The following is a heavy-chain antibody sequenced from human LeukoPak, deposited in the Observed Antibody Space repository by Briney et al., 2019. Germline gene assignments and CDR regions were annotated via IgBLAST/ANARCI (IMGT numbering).Heavy chain of an antibody. CDR2: INHSGST. Sequence: PSETLSLTCAVYGGSFSGYYWSWIRQPPGKGLEWIGEINHSGSTNYNPSLKSRVTISVDTSKNQFSLKLSSVTAADTAVYYCARRVIAARHPYYYYYMDAWGKGTTVTVSS. CDR3: ARRVIAARHPYYYYYMDA. CDR1: GGSFSGYY. V-gene: IGHV4-34*01. J-gene: IGHJ6*03. D-gene: IGHD6-6*01.